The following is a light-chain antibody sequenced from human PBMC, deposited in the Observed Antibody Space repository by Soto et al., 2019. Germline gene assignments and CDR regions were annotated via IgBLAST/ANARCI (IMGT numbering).Light chain of an antibody. CDR1: QGISNN. CDR2: AAP. CDR3: QKYNSVPIT. J-gene: IGKJ5*01. Sequence: DIQMTQSPSSLSASVGDSVTITCRASQGISNNLAWYQQKPGKVPKLLIYAAPTLQSGVPSRFSGSGSGTDFTLTISSLQPEDVATYYCQKYNSVPITFGQGTRLEIK. V-gene: IGKV1-27*01.